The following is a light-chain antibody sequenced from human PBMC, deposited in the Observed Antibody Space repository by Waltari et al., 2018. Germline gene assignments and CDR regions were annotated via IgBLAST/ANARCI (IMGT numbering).Light chain of an antibody. CDR2: AAS. J-gene: IGKJ1*01. CDR1: QSISSY. Sequence: DIQMTQSPSSLSASVGDRVTITCRASQSISSYVKWYQQKPGKAPKLLIYAASSLQSGVPSRFSGSGSGTDFTLTISSLQPEDFATYYCQQSYSTPWTFGQGTKVEIK. CDR3: QQSYSTPWT. V-gene: IGKV1-39*01.